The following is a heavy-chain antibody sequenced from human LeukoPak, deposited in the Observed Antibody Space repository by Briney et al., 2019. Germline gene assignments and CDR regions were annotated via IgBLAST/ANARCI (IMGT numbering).Heavy chain of an antibody. CDR1: VFTFSSYT. J-gene: IGHJ4*02. V-gene: IGHV3-21*01. CDR2: LNSDGSDI. CDR3: TSGF. D-gene: IGHD5-12*01. Sequence: PGGSLRLSCAASVFTFSSYTMNWVCQAPGKGLEWVSSLNSDGSDIYYADSVKGRFTISRDNAKNSLYLQMNSLTAEDTAVYYCTSGFWGQGTLVTVSS.